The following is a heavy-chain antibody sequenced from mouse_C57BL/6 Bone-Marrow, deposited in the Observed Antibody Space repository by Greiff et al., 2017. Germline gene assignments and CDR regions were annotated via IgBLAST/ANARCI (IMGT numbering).Heavy chain of an antibody. CDR3: ARHYGSSYEAMDY. Sequence: VKVEESGGGLVQPGGSLKLSCAASGFTFSDYGMAWVRQAPRKGPEWVAFISNLAYSIYYEDTVTGRFTFSIENAKTTLYLEMSSLGSEDTDMYYWARHYGSSYEAMDYWGQGTSVTVSS. CDR2: ISNLAYSI. D-gene: IGHD1-1*01. V-gene: IGHV5-15*04. CDR1: GFTFSDYG. J-gene: IGHJ4*01.